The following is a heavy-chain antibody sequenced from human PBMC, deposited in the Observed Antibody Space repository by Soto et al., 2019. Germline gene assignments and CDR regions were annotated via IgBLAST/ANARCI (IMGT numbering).Heavy chain of an antibody. D-gene: IGHD3-22*01. CDR3: ARLLHDSSGYYYFDY. CDR2: IFYSGRT. Sequence: QLQLQESGPGLVKPSETLSLTCSVSGGSIISTGYYWGWIRQPPGKGLEWIGSIFYSGRTYDNPSLKRRVDMSVDTSKNQSSLKLSSVTAADTALYYCARLLHDSSGYYYFDYWGQGTLVTVS. V-gene: IGHV4-39*01. J-gene: IGHJ4*02. CDR1: GGSIISTGYY.